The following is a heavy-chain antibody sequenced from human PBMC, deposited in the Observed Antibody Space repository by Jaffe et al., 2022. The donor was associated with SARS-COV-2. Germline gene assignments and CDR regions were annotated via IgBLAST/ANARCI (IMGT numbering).Heavy chain of an antibody. D-gene: IGHD2-21*01. CDR2: ISSDGKSR. CDR1: GFTFSRYP. V-gene: IGHV3-30*04. Sequence: QAQLVESGGGVVQPGRSLRLSCSASGFTFSRYPIHWVRQAPGKGLEWVALISSDGKSREYLDSVKGRITISRDNPKNMVYLHLNSLRTEDTATYFCARVRAVRSYSYGLDVWGHGTTVTVSS. J-gene: IGHJ6*02. CDR3: ARVRAVRSYSYGLDV.